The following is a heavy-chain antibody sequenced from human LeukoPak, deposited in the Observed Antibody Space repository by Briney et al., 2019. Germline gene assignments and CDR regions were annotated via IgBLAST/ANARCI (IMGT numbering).Heavy chain of an antibody. D-gene: IGHD2-2*01. J-gene: IGHJ6*02. CDR3: ARDLRSSTSCYSDV. CDR1: GGSISSGGYY. CDR2: IYYSGST. V-gene: IGHV4-31*03. Sequence: PSETLSLTCTVSGGSISSGGYYWRWIRQHPGKGLEWIGYIYYSGSTYYNPSLKSRVTISEDTSKNQFSLKLSAVTAADTAVYYCARDLRSSTSCYSDVWGQGTTVTVSS.